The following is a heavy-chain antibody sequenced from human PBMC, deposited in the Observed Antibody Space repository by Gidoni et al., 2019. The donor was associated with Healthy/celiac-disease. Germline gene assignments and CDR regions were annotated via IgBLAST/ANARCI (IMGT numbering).Heavy chain of an antibody. Sequence: AEGKTPGASVKVSCTASGYTLTSYYMHWVRQAPGQGREWMGIIHPSGCSTSYAQKFQGRVTMTRDTSTSTVYMELSSLRSENTAVYYCARGIRPVRATPFDYWGQGTLVTVSS. V-gene: IGHV1-46*01. CDR1: GYTLTSYY. CDR2: IHPSGCST. J-gene: IGHJ4*02. CDR3: ARGIRPVRATPFDY. D-gene: IGHD1-26*01.